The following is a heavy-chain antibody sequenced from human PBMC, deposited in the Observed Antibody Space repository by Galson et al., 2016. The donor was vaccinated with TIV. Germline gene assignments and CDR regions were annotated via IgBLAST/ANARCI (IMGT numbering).Heavy chain of an antibody. J-gene: IGHJ4*02. Sequence: SVKVSCKASGYMFIAYYIHWVRQAPGHGLEWMGRINPNSGGSNSAQQFQGRGTMTSDTSISTAYMELSGLTSDDPAVYDCAQAFYYDSSAYYFHFWGQGTLVSVSS. D-gene: IGHD3-22*01. CDR3: AQAFYYDSSAYYFHF. CDR2: INPNSGGS. V-gene: IGHV1-2*06. CDR1: GYMFIAYY.